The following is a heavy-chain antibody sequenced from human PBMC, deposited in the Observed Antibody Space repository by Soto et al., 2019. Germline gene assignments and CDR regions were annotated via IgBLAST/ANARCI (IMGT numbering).Heavy chain of an antibody. Sequence: GGSLRLSCAASGFTFGNFWMHWVRQAPGKGLEWVAVISYDGSNKYYADSVKGRFTISRDNSKNTLYLQMNSLRAEDTAVYYCANALTDGYYYYGMDVWGQGTTVTVSS. V-gene: IGHV3-30*18. CDR1: GFTFGNFW. J-gene: IGHJ6*02. CDR3: ANALTDGYYYYGMDV. CDR2: ISYDGSNK.